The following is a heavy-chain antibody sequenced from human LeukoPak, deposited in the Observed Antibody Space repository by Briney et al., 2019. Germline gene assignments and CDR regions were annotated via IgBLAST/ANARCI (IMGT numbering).Heavy chain of an antibody. Sequence: PGGSLRLSCVGSGFSFSSSNMVWIRQSPGKGLEWVSSITSRSDFIYYADSLKGRFIVSRDNAKNSLYLQMSSLTAEDTAVYYCATGYCSGGTCFNWFDPWGQGTLVTGSS. D-gene: IGHD2-15*01. J-gene: IGHJ5*02. CDR1: GFSFSSSN. CDR3: ATGYCSGGTCFNWFDP. CDR2: ITSRSDFI. V-gene: IGHV3-21*06.